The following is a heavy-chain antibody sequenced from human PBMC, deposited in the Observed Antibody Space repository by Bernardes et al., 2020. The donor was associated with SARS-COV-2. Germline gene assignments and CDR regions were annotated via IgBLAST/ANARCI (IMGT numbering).Heavy chain of an antibody. CDR1: VFTFSSYS. CDR3: AREGRIKSPDY. Sequence: GRSLSVCYAASVFTFSSYSMNWVRQAPGKGLECVSSISSSSSYIFYADSVKGRFTISRDNSKNMLYLQMNSLRAEGTALYYCAREGRIKSPDYWGQGTPVTVSS. CDR2: ISSSSSYI. V-gene: IGHV3-21*04. J-gene: IGHJ4*02.